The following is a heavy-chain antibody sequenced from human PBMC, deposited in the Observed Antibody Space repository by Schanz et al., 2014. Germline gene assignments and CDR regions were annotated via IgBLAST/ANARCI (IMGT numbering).Heavy chain of an antibody. CDR1: GFTFSDYG. J-gene: IGHJ4*02. CDR3: AKDLAVAGDY. CDR2: IIHDGSEK. Sequence: VQLVESGGGVVQPGRSLRLSCGASGFTFSDYGTHWVRQAPGKGLEWVANIIHDGSEKFYVDSVKGRFTISRDNAKNSLYLQMDALRAEDTAVYYCAKDLAVAGDYWGQGTLVTVSS. V-gene: IGHV3-7*01. D-gene: IGHD6-19*01.